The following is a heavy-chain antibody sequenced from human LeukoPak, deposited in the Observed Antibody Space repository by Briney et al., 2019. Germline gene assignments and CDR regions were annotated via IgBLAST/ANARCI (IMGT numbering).Heavy chain of an antibody. D-gene: IGHD6-19*01. CDR3: ARNKWQWLFEGHYMDV. V-gene: IGHV3-7*01. Sequence: GGSLRLSCAASGFTFSSYWMSWVRQAPGKGLEWVANIKKDGSEKYYVDSVKGRFTISRDNAKTSLYLQMNSLRAEDTAVYYCARNKWQWLFEGHYMDVWGKGTTVTVSS. J-gene: IGHJ6*03. CDR1: GFTFSSYW. CDR2: IKKDGSEK.